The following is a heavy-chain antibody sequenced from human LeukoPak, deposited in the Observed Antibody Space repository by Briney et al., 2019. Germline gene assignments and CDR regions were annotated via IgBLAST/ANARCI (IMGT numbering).Heavy chain of an antibody. CDR1: GYTFTSYY. CDR2: ITPNSGDA. D-gene: IGHD3-3*01. J-gene: IGHJ4*02. V-gene: IGHV1-2*06. Sequence: ASVKVSCKASGYTFTSYYMHWVRQAPGQGLEWMGRITPNSGDAIYAQKFQGRATMTRDTSISAAYMELSSLTSDDTAIYYCARDLVGGIWSAGFWGQGTLVTVSS. CDR3: ARDLVGGIWSAGF.